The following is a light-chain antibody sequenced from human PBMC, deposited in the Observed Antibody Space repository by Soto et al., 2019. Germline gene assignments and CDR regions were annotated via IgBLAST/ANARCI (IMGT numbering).Light chain of an antibody. CDR3: QQYNNWWT. CDR1: QSVSSY. V-gene: IGKV3-11*01. Sequence: EIVLTQSPATLSLSPGERATLSCRASQSVSSYLAWYQQKPGQAPRLLIYGASNRATGIPDRFSGSGSGTDFTLTISSLQTEDFAVYYCQQYNNWWTFGQGTKVDIK. J-gene: IGKJ1*01. CDR2: GAS.